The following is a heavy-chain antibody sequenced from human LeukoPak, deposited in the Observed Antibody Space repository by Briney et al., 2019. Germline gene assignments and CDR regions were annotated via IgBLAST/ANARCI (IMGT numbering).Heavy chain of an antibody. J-gene: IGHJ2*01. CDR1: GGSISSYH. CDR2: IYYSGST. CDR3: ARGVSMIVVVIHDWYFDL. V-gene: IGHV4-59*08. Sequence: KTSETLSLTCTVSGGSISSYHWSWIRQPPGKGLEWIGYIYYSGSTNYNPSLKSRVTISVDTSKNQFSLKLSSVTATDTAVYYCARGVSMIVVVIHDWYFDLWGRGTLVTVSS. D-gene: IGHD3-22*01.